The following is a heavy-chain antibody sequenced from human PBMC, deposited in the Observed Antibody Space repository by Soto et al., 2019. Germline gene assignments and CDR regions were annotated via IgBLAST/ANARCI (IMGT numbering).Heavy chain of an antibody. J-gene: IGHJ4*02. CDR1: GFTFSSYG. CDR2: ISYDGSNK. V-gene: IGHV3-30*18. D-gene: IGHD2-15*01. Sequence: QVQLVESGGGVVQPGRSLRLSCAASGFTFSSYGMHWVRQAPGKGLEWVAVISYDGSNKYYADSVKGRFTISRDNSKNTLYLQMNSLRAEDTAVYYCAKSVVVVAATDYWGQGTLVTVSS. CDR3: AKSVVVVAATDY.